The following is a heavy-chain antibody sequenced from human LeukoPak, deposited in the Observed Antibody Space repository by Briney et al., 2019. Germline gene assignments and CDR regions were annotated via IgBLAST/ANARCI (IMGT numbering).Heavy chain of an antibody. D-gene: IGHD6-13*01. CDR1: GGSISSYY. Sequence: SETLSLTCTVSGGSISSYYWSWIRQPPGKGLEWIGYFYYSGSTNYNPSLKSRVTISVDTSKNQFSPKLSSVTAADTAVYYCASSSWYGRVDYWGQGTLVTVSS. V-gene: IGHV4-59*01. J-gene: IGHJ4*02. CDR2: FYYSGST. CDR3: ASSSWYGRVDY.